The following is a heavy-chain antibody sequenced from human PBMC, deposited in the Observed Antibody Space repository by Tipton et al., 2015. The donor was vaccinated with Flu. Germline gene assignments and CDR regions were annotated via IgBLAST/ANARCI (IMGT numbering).Heavy chain of an antibody. CDR1: GFSFSNSD. J-gene: IGHJ4*02. V-gene: IGHV3-30*02. CDR2: IKDDGSLT. Sequence: LSLTCAASGFSFSNSDMHWVRQAPGKGPEWVALIKDDGSLTYYADSVKGRFTISRDNYKNALYLLINSLRAEDTAVYYCAKDGWDTSGWYPFDYWGQGTLVTVSS. D-gene: IGHD6-19*01. CDR3: AKDGWDTSGWYPFDY.